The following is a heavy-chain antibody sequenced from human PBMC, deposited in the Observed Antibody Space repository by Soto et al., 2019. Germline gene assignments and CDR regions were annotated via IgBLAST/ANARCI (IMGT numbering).Heavy chain of an antibody. V-gene: IGHV3-33*01. J-gene: IGHJ4*02. CDR2: IWYDASKQ. Sequence: SGGSLRLSCAASGFTFTTYGFHWVRQAPGKGPEWVAVIWYDASKQYYADSVKGRFTVSRDNSKDTVHLQMDGLRAEDTAVYYCTREDCAGGFCFSNHWGQGTVVTVSS. D-gene: IGHD2-8*02. CDR3: TREDCAGGFCFSNH. CDR1: GFTFTTYG.